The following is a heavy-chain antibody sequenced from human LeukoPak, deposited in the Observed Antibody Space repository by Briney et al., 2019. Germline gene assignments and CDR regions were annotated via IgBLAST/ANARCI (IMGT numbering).Heavy chain of an antibody. Sequence: ASVKVSCKASGGTFSSYAISWVRQAPGQGLEWMGWINPNRGGTNYGQKFQGRVTMTSDTSINTAYMGLTRLRPDDTAIYYCARGWNGGSLNWLDPWGQGTLITVAS. CDR1: GGTFSSYA. CDR3: ARGWNGGSLNWLDP. V-gene: IGHV1-2*02. D-gene: IGHD1-26*01. J-gene: IGHJ5*02. CDR2: INPNRGGT.